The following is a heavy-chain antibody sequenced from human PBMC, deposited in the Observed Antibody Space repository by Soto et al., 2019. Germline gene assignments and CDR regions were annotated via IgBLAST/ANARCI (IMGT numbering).Heavy chain of an antibody. V-gene: IGHV4-61*08. CDR2: IYSTVST. CDR1: GVSVSSGGYY. CDR3: ARARITFDY. Sequence: SETLSLTXTVSGVSVSSGGYYWSWVRQPPGKGLEWIAYIYSTVSTNYNPSLKSRVTISVDTSKNQFSLKLSSVTAADTAVYFCARARITFDYWGQGTLVTVSS. J-gene: IGHJ4*02. D-gene: IGHD1-20*01.